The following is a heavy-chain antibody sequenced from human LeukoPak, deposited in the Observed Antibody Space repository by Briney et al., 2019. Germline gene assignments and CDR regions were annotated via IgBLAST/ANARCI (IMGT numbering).Heavy chain of an antibody. V-gene: IGHV4-4*07. CDR1: GGSISGYY. D-gene: IGHD1-1*01. CDR3: ARHSSYYKPTTGTFDY. Sequence: SETLSLTCIVSGGSISGYYWNWIRQPAGKGLEWIGRIYTNVITNYNPSLKSRVTMSVDTSKNQFSLELSSVTAADTAVYYCARHSSYYKPTTGTFDYWGQGTLVTVSS. J-gene: IGHJ4*02. CDR2: IYTNVIT.